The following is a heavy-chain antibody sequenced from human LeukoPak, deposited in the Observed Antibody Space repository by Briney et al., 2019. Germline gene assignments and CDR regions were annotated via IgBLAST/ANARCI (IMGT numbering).Heavy chain of an antibody. CDR1: GFTFSSYA. J-gene: IGHJ6*03. CDR3: AKAGYCSRTSCYTNYYYYYMDV. D-gene: IGHD2-2*02. CDR2: ISGSGVT. V-gene: IGHV3-23*01. Sequence: GGSLRLSCAASGFTFSSYAMSWVRQAPGKGLEWVSGISGSGVTYFADSVKGRFTISRDNSKNTLYLQMNSLRAEDTAVYYCAKAGYCSRTSCYTNYYYYYMDVWGKGTTVTVSS.